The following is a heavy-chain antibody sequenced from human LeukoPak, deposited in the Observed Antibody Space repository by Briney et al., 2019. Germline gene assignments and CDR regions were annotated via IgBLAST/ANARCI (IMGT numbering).Heavy chain of an antibody. V-gene: IGHV3-7*05. CDR3: AKYFRADSGNYYRSFDY. D-gene: IGHD1-26*01. J-gene: IGHJ4*02. CDR2: IKEDGSEK. Sequence: GGSLRLSCAASGFTFSDYYMSWIRQAPGKGLEWVANIKEDGSEKNYVDSVKGRFTISRDNAKNSLYLQMNSLRAEDTAVYYCAKYFRADSGNYYRSFDYWGQGTLVTVSS. CDR1: GFTFSDYY.